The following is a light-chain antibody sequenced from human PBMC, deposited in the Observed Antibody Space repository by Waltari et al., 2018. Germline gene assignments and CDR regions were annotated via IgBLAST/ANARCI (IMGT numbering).Light chain of an antibody. J-gene: IGKJ5*01. CDR3: QQYNNWPPIT. CDR1: QYVSTN. V-gene: IGKV3-15*01. Sequence: TVMTQAPATLSVFPGERATLSCRASQYVSTNLAWYQQKPGQSPRRLIYSASARATGGPARFGGSGSGTQFTLTINSVQSEDVALYYCQQYNNWPPITFGQGTRVQIK. CDR2: SAS.